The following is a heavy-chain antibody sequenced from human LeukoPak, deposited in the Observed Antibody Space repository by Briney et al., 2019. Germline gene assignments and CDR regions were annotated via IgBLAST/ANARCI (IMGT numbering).Heavy chain of an antibody. CDR1: GFTFSSYG. CDR2: IWYDGGNK. V-gene: IGHV3-33*06. J-gene: IGHJ4*02. Sequence: SGGSLRLSRAASGFTFSSYGMRWVRQAPGKGLEWVAVIWYDGGNKYYADFVKGRFTISRDNSKNTLYLQMNRLRAEDTAVYYCAKEYERLGELSFDYWGQGTLVTVSS. CDR3: AKEYERLGELSFDY. D-gene: IGHD3-16*02.